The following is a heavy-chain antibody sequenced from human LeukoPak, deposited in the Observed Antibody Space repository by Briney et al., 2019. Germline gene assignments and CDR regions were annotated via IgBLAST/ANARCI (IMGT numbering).Heavy chain of an antibody. J-gene: IGHJ6*03. Sequence: GGSVRLSCAASGFTFRSYSMNYVRHAPGRGLECFASISSSSNYIYYVDSMKGRFTTSRDNAKNSLFLQMNRLRAEDTAVYFCARSKPWGYCSGGSCYPTYYYYYYMDVWGKGTTVTVSS. CDR3: ARSKPWGYCSGGSCYPTYYYYYYMDV. V-gene: IGHV3-21*01. CDR1: GFTFRSYS. D-gene: IGHD2-15*01. CDR2: ISSSSNYI.